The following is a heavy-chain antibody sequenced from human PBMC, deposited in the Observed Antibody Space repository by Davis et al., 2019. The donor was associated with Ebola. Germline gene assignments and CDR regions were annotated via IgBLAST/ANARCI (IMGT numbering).Heavy chain of an antibody. CDR3: TIGGTTGGFDY. Sequence: ASVKVSCKVSGYTLTELSMHWVRQAPGKGLEWMGSFDPEDGEAIYAQKFQDRVIVTEDTSTDTAHMELSSLRSDDTAVYYCTIGGTTGGFDYWGQGTLVTVSS. D-gene: IGHD3-16*01. J-gene: IGHJ4*02. CDR2: FDPEDGEA. V-gene: IGHV1-24*01. CDR1: GYTLTELS.